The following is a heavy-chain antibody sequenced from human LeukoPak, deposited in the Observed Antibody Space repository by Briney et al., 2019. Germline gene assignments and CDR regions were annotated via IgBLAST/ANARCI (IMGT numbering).Heavy chain of an antibody. Sequence: GGSLRLSCAASGFSFSGAWMNWVRQAPGRGLEWVARIEDKRAGAATKYGAPVKDRFTISRDDRISTIYLTMHYLKPEDTAVYYCTKGGHADFWGPGTLVTVSS. J-gene: IGHJ4*02. V-gene: IGHV3-15*07. CDR1: GFSFSGAW. CDR2: IEDKRAGAAT. CDR3: TKGGHADF.